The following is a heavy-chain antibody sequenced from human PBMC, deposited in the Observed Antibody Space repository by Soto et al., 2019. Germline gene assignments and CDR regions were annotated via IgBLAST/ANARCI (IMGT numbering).Heavy chain of an antibody. V-gene: IGHV4-30-2*01. CDR3: ARGERSSGRSSDWFHX. J-gene: IGHJ5*01. D-gene: IGHD1-26*01. Sequence: KPSETLSLTCTVSGVSIYSGGYSWAWIRQPPGKGPELIGYIYESGRTYYKPSLKGRVAISADRSTNQFSLRLESVTAADTAVYYCARGERSSGRSSDWFHXWGQGSLVTVSX. CDR2: IYESGRT. CDR1: GVSIYSGGYS.